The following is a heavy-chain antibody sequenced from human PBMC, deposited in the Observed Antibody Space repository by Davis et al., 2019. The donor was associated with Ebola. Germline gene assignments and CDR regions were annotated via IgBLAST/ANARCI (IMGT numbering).Heavy chain of an antibody. V-gene: IGHV3-7*03. CDR1: GFTFNNYW. J-gene: IGHJ2*01. CDR2: IKQDGSEK. D-gene: IGHD5-18*01. CDR3: ARIQLWLFNY. Sequence: PGGSLRLSCAASGFTFNNYWMSWVRQAPGKGLEWVANIKQDGSEKYYVDSVKGRFTISRDNAKNSLYLQMNSLRAEDTAVYYCARIQLWLFNYWGRGTLVTVSS.